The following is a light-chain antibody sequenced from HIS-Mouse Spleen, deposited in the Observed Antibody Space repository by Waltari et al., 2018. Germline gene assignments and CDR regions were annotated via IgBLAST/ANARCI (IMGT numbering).Light chain of an antibody. J-gene: IGLJ1*01. CDR3: QVWDSSSDRV. V-gene: IGLV3-21*02. Sequence: SYVLTQPPSVSVAPGQTARITCGGNNIGSKSVHWYQQKPGQAPVLVVYDASDRPSGIPERFSGSNSGNTATLTINRVEAGDEADYYCQVWDSSSDRVFGTGTKVTVL. CDR2: DAS. CDR1: NIGSKS.